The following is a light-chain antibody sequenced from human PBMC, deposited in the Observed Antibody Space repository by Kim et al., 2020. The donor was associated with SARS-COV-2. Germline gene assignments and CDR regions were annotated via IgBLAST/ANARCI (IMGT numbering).Light chain of an antibody. CDR3: QSWDSSHVV. Sequence: PGQRVTISCTESSSNIGAGYDVHWYHQLPGTAPNLLIYGNSHRPSGVPDRFSGSKSGTSASLAITGLLAEDEADYYCQSWDSSHVVFGGGTQLTVL. CDR1: SSNIGAGYD. J-gene: IGLJ2*01. CDR2: GNS. V-gene: IGLV1-40*01.